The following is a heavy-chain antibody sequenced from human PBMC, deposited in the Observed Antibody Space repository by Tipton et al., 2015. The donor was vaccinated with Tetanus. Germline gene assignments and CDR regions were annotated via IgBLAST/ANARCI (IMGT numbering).Heavy chain of an antibody. D-gene: IGHD3-9*01. CDR2: INYSGST. CDR3: ASTSYHILTGDPTDS. CDR1: GGSLTNSDHY. V-gene: IGHV4-39*07. J-gene: IGHJ4*02. Sequence: TLSLTCTVSGGSLTNSDHYCAWIRQSPGKGLEWIGSINYSGSTYYNPSLKSRVTMSVDTSKNQFSLNLTSVTAADTAVYYCASTSYHILTGDPTDSWGQGILVTVSS.